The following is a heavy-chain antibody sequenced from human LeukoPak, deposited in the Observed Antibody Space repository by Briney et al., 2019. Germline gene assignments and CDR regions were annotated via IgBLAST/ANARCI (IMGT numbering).Heavy chain of an antibody. CDR3: ARAPRNHVLRFLEWLPYYFDY. CDR2: INPNSGGT. J-gene: IGHJ4*02. CDR1: GYTFTGYY. Sequence: ASVKVSCKASGYTFTGYYMHWVRQAPGQGLEWLGWINPNSGGTNYAQKFQGRVTMTRDTSISTAYMELSRLRSDDTAVYYRARAPRNHVLRFLEWLPYYFDYWGQGTLVTVSS. V-gene: IGHV1-2*02. D-gene: IGHD3-3*01.